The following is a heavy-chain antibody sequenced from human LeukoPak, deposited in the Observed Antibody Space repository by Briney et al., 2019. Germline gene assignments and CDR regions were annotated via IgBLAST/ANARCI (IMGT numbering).Heavy chain of an antibody. D-gene: IGHD3-10*01. CDR3: AKSNGYGLVDI. J-gene: IGHJ3*02. CDR1: GGSISGYY. CDR2: INHSGST. V-gene: IGHV4-34*01. Sequence: PSETLSLTCTVSGGSISGYYWSWIRQPPGKGLEWIGEINHSGSTNYNPSLKSRVTISVDTSKNQFSLKLNSVTAADTAVYYCAKSNGYGLVDIWGQGTMVTVSS.